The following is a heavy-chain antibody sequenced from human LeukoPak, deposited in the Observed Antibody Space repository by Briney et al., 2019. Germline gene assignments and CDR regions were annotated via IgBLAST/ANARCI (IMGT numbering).Heavy chain of an antibody. CDR3: ARSGYYYDRDTIGVHDAFDI. Sequence: SETLSLTCTVSGGSISSYYWSWIRQPPGKGLEWIGYIYYSGSTNYNPSLKSRVTISVDRSKNQFSLKLSSVTAADTAVYYCARSGYYYDRDTIGVHDAFDIWGQGTMVTVSS. V-gene: IGHV4-59*12. J-gene: IGHJ3*02. CDR2: IYYSGST. CDR1: GGSISSYY. D-gene: IGHD3-22*01.